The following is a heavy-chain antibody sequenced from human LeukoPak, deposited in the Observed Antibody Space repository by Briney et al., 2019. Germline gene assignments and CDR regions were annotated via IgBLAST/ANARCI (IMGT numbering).Heavy chain of an antibody. CDR2: ISSSSSTI. CDR3: ARDLNWYFDL. Sequence: GGSLRLSCAASGFTFSSNSMNWVRQAPGKGLEWVSYISSSSSTIYYADSVKGRFTISRDNAKNSPYLQMNSLRDEDTAVYYCARDLNWYFDLWGRGTLVTVSS. CDR1: GFTFSSNS. V-gene: IGHV3-48*02. J-gene: IGHJ2*01.